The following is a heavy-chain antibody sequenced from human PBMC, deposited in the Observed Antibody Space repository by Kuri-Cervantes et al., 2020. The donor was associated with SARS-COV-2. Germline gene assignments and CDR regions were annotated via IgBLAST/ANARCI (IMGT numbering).Heavy chain of an antibody. V-gene: IGHV4-38-2*02. Sequence: SDILSLTVTVSGYSISSVYYWGWIRQPPGKGMEWSGIIYHSGSTYYNPSLKSRVNISVDTSKNQFTLKLSSVTAADTAVYYGERQLRLYSMDVWGKGTTVTVSS. J-gene: IGHJ6*03. CDR2: IYHSGST. CDR1: GYSISSVYY. D-gene: IGHD5-12*01. CDR3: ERQLRLYSMDV.